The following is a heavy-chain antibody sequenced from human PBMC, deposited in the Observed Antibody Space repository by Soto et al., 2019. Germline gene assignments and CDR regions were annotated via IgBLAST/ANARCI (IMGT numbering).Heavy chain of an antibody. V-gene: IGHV3-20*04. CDR1: GFTFDDYG. D-gene: IGHD5-12*01. Sequence: EVQLVESGGGVVRPGGSLRLSCAASGFTFDDYGMSWVRQAPGKGLEWVSGINWNGGSTGYADSVKGRFTISRDNAKHSLYMHMCSLRAEDTALYYCARVPPCGYRGYDTAFDIWGQGTMVTVSS. CDR2: INWNGGST. J-gene: IGHJ3*02. CDR3: ARVPPCGYRGYDTAFDI.